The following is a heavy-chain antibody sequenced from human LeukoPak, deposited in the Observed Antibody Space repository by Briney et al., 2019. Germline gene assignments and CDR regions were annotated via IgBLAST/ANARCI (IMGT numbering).Heavy chain of an antibody. Sequence: GGSLRLSCAASGFTFSIYEMNWGRQAPGKGLEWVSYISSIGTTIYYADSVKGRFTISRDNAKNSLYLQMNSLRAEDTAVYYCARGERGDYWGQGTLVTVSS. V-gene: IGHV3-48*03. D-gene: IGHD1-26*01. J-gene: IGHJ4*02. CDR2: ISSIGTTI. CDR3: ARGERGDY. CDR1: GFTFSIYE.